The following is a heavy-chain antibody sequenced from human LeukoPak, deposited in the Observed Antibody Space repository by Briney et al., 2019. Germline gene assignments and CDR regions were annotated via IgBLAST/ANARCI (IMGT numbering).Heavy chain of an antibody. CDR3: ASNSSDRTGFDY. J-gene: IGHJ4*02. CDR2: IRYDGSNE. D-gene: IGHD3-22*01. CDR1: GFTFSGYG. V-gene: IGHV3-30*02. Sequence: GGSLRLSCAASGFTFSGYGIHWVRQAPGKGLEWVAFIRYDGSNEYFADSVKGRFTISRDNSKNTLYLQVSSLSAEDTAVYYCASNSSDRTGFDYWGQGTLVTVSS.